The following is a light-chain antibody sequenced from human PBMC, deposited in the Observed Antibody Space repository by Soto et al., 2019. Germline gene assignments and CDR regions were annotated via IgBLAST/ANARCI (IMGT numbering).Light chain of an antibody. CDR2: SAS. CDR3: QQNYSPPLS. Sequence: DLQMTQSPSSLSAFVGDRVTITCRASQKISSYLAWFQQKPGEAPRLLIYSASSLPSGVPSRFIGRGSGTDFTLTISSLQPEDFATYYCQQNYSPPLSFGGGTKVEI. V-gene: IGKV1-39*01. J-gene: IGKJ4*01. CDR1: QKISSY.